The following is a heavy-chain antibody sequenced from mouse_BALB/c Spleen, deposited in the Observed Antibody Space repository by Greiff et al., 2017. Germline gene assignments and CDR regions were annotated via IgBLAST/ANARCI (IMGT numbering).Heavy chain of an antibody. D-gene: IGHD2-14*01. CDR2: INPSTGYT. V-gene: IGHV1-7*01. CDR3: ARYGYDGYYFDY. J-gene: IGHJ2*01. Sequence: QVQLQQSGAELAKPGASVKMSCKASGYTFTSYWMHWVKQRPGQGLEWIGYINPSTGYTEYNQKFKDKATLTADKSSSTAYMQLSSLTSEDSAVYYCARYGYDGYYFDYWGQGTTLTVSS. CDR1: GYTFTSYW.